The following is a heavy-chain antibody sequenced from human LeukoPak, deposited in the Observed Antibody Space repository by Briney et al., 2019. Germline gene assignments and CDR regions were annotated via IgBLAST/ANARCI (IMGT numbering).Heavy chain of an antibody. D-gene: IGHD5-24*01. CDR1: GFTFSSYW. J-gene: IGHJ4*02. CDR2: INGDGRGT. Sequence: GGSLRLSCAASGFTFSSYWMHWVRQAPGKGLVWVSRINGDGRGTSYADSVKGRFTISRDNSKNSLYLQMNSLRAEDTAVYYCARDPGHNYGFDYWGQGTLVTVSS. V-gene: IGHV3-74*01. CDR3: ARDPGHNYGFDY.